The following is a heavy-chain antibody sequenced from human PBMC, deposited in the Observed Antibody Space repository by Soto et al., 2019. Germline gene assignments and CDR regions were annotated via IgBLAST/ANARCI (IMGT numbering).Heavy chain of an antibody. CDR1: GYTFTSYG. J-gene: IGHJ3*02. V-gene: IGHV1-18*01. Sequence: ASVKVSCKASGYTFTSYGISWVRQAPGQGLEWMGWISAYNGNTNYAQKLQGRVTMTPETSTSTAYMGLRSLRSDDTAVYYCARETYCSGGSCYTPDAFDIWGQGTMVTVSS. D-gene: IGHD2-15*01. CDR3: ARETYCSGGSCYTPDAFDI. CDR2: ISAYNGNT.